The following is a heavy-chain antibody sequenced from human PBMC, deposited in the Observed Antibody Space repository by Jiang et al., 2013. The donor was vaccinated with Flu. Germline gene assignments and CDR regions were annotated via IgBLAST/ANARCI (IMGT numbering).Heavy chain of an antibody. CDR1: NGSLNSPNHY. CDR3: ARLCCGMVTPRHFDH. D-gene: IGHD4-23*01. CDR2: VYFRGTS. J-gene: IGHJ4*02. Sequence: LLKPSETLSLTCTVSNGSLNSPNHYWGWLRQSPGKGLEWISTVYFRGTSYYNTSLKARVATFVDTPRSEFSLRLTSVTAADTAIYYCARLCCGMVTPRHFDHWGQGILVTVSS. V-gene: IGHV4-39*01.